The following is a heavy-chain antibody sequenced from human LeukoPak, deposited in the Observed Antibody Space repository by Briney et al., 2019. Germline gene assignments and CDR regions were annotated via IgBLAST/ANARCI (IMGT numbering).Heavy chain of an antibody. CDR1: GGSFSGYY. Sequence: PSETLSLTCAVYGGSFSGYYWSWIRQPPGKGLEWIGEINHSGSTNYNPSLKSRVTISVDTSKNQFSLKLSSVTAADTAVYYCARGPRRYSGYGFDYWGQGTLVTVSS. J-gene: IGHJ4*02. D-gene: IGHD5-12*01. CDR3: ARGPRRYSGYGFDY. V-gene: IGHV4-34*01. CDR2: INHSGST.